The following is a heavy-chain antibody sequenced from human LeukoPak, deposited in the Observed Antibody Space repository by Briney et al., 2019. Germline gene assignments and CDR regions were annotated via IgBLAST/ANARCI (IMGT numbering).Heavy chain of an antibody. CDR1: GFTFSSYA. CDR2: ITSSGGST. J-gene: IGHJ6*03. CDR3: AKHGGDYYYYMDV. V-gene: IGHV3-23*01. D-gene: IGHD4-17*01. Sequence: GGSLRLSCAASGFTFSSYAMSWVRQAPGKGLGWVSAITSSGGSTYYRGSVKGRFTISRDNSKNALFLQMTSLRAEDTAVYYCAKHGGDYYYYMDVWGKGTTVTVSS.